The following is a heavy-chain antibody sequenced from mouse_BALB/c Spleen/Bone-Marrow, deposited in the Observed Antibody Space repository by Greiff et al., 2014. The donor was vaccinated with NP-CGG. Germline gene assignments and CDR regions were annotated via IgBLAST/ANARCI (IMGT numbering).Heavy chain of an antibody. CDR1: GFSFSDYY. D-gene: IGHD1-1*01. J-gene: IGHJ2*01. Sequence: EVKVVESGGGLVQPGGSLKLSCATSGFSFSDYYMYWIRQTPEKRLEWVAYISNGGGSTYYPDTVKGRFTISRDNAKNTLYVQMSRLKSEDTAMYYCARLGDYSYFDYWGQGTTLTVSS. V-gene: IGHV5-12*02. CDR3: ARLGDYSYFDY. CDR2: ISNGGGST.